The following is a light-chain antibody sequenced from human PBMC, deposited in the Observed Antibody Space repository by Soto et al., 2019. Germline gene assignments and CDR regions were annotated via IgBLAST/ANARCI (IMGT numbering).Light chain of an antibody. CDR2: VAS. J-gene: IGKJ2*01. CDR3: QQLYSYPYT. Sequence: DIQLTQSPSFLSASVGDRVTITYRASQGITTYLAWYQQKSGKAPKLLIYVASTLQSGVPSRFSGSGSGTEFTVTISSLQPEDLAIYYCQQLYSYPYTFGQGTKLEI. V-gene: IGKV1-9*01. CDR1: QGITTY.